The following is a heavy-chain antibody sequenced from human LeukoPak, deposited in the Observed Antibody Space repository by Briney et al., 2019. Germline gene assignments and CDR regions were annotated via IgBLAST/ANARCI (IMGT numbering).Heavy chain of an antibody. CDR1: GASMSNSF. J-gene: IGHJ4*02. CDR2: TSSSGST. V-gene: IGHV4-59*08. Sequence: KPSETLSLTCTVSGASMSNSFWNWIRQPPGKGLEWVGLTSSSGSTSYNPSLKSRVTISLDASKNQFSLELSSVTAADTAVYYCARQDNNPYPYDYWGQGTLVIVSS. CDR3: ARQDNNPYPYDY. D-gene: IGHD3-16*02.